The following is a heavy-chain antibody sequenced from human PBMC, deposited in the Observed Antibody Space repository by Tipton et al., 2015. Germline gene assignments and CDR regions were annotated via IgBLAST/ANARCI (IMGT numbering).Heavy chain of an antibody. CDR3: VRNMGIGPMVYAVDWFDP. Sequence: TLSLTCTVSGDSISSSSYYWGWIRQPPGKGLEWIGSVYYSGSTFYSPSLKSRVTVSVDTSKNQFSLRLSSVTAADTAVYYCVRNMGIGPMVYAVDWFDPWGQGTLVTVSS. CDR2: VYYSGST. V-gene: IGHV4-39*01. J-gene: IGHJ5*02. D-gene: IGHD2-8*01. CDR1: GDSISSSSYY.